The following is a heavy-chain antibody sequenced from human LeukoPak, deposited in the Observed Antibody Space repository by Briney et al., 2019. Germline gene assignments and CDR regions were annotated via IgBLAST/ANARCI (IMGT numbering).Heavy chain of an antibody. V-gene: IGHV1-69*05. D-gene: IGHD2-2*01. CDR1: GGTFSSYA. CDR2: IIPIFGTA. J-gene: IGHJ4*02. CDR3: ARGALYCSSTSCYLNY. Sequence: GASVKVSCKASGGTFSSYAISWVRQAPGQGLEWMGGIIPIFGTANYAQKFQGRVTITTDESTSTAYKELSSLRSEDTAVYYCARGALYCSSTSCYLNYWGQGTLVTVSS.